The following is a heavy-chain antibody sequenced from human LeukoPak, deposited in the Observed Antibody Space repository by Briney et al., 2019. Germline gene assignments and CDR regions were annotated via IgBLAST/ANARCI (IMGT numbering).Heavy chain of an antibody. V-gene: IGHV3-33*01. CDR3: ASDLRVGHERYEAFNI. CDR2: ICFDGSHK. J-gene: IGHJ3*02. Sequence: GGSLRLSCAASGFTFGSYGMHWVRQAPGKGLEWVALICFDGSHKYYGDSVKGRFTISRDNSKNTLHLQMSSLRAEDTAVYYCASDLRVGHERYEAFNIWGQGTMVIVSS. CDR1: GFTFGSYG. D-gene: IGHD3-16*01.